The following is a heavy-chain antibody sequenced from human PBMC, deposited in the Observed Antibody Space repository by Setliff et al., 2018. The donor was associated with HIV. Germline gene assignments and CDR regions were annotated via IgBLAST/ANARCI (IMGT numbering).Heavy chain of an antibody. Sequence: NPSETLSLTCSVSGVSINRTDHYWGWIRQSPGKRLEWIGSVSQSGSTYYNPSLKSRITISVDRSKNLFSLKLISVTAADQGVYYCARVPVAGANWFDPWGLGTLVTV. CDR1: GVSINRTDHY. CDR2: VSQSGST. D-gene: IGHD2-21*01. CDR3: ARVPVAGANWFDP. V-gene: IGHV4-39*01. J-gene: IGHJ5*02.